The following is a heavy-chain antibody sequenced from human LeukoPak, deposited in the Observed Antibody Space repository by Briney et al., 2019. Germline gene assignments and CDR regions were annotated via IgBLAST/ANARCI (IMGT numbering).Heavy chain of an antibody. J-gene: IGHJ6*03. CDR2: IIPIFGTA. D-gene: IGHD6-19*01. V-gene: IGHV1-69*05. Sequence: ASVTVSCKASGGTFSSYAISWVRQAPGQGLEWMGGIIPIFGTANYAQKFQGRVTITTDESTSTAYMELSSLRSEDTAVYYCASSPVYSIAVAGYYYYYYMDVWGKGTTVTVSS. CDR1: GGTFSSYA. CDR3: ASSPVYSIAVAGYYYYYYMDV.